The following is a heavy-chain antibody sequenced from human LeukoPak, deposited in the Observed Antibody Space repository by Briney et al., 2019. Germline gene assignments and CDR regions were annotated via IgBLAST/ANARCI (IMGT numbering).Heavy chain of an antibody. V-gene: IGHV1-2*02. CDR1: GYTFTGYY. D-gene: IGHD6-19*01. J-gene: IGHJ6*02. Sequence: GASVKVSCKASGYTFTGYYMHWVRQAPGQGLEWMGWINPNSGGTNYAQKFQGRVTMTRDTPISTAYMELSRLRSDDTAVYYCARDGEQWLVKDDSRGGYYYYGMDVWGQGTTVTVSS. CDR2: INPNSGGT. CDR3: ARDGEQWLVKDDSRGGYYYYGMDV.